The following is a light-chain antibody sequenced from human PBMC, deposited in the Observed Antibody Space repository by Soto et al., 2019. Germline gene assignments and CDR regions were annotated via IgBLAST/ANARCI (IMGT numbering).Light chain of an antibody. CDR3: QQANSFPLT. CDR1: QGTSSW. V-gene: IGKV1-12*01. J-gene: IGKJ4*01. Sequence: DIQMTQSPSSVSASVGDRVTITCRASQGTSSWLAWYQQKPEKAPKLVIYDASSLQSGVPSRFSGSGSGTDFTLTISSLQPEDFATYYCQQANSFPLTFGGGTKVDIK. CDR2: DAS.